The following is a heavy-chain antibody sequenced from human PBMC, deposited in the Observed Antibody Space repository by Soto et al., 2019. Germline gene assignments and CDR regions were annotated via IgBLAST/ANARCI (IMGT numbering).Heavy chain of an antibody. D-gene: IGHD6-19*01. CDR2: TNSDGSDT. CDR3: ARDRGWSLFDY. CDR1: GFTFSTYW. J-gene: IGHJ4*02. V-gene: IGHV3-74*01. Sequence: EVQLVESGGGLVQPGGSLRLSCAASGFTFSTYWMYWVRQAPGKGLVWVSRTNSDGSDTIYADSVKGRFTISRDNAKNTLYLQMNSLRAEDTAVYYCARDRGWSLFDYWGQGTLVTVSS.